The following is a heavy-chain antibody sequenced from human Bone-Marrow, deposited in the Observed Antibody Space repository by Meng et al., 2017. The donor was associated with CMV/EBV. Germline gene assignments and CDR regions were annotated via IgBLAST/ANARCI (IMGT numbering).Heavy chain of an antibody. Sequence: GESLKISCKGSGYSFTTYWIGWVRQMPGKGLEWMGIIYPGDSDTRYSPSFQGQVTISADQSISTAYLQWSSLKASDTAIYYCAYCSGGNGYYYGMDVWGQGTTVTVSS. D-gene: IGHD3-16*01. CDR3: AYCSGGNGYYYGMDV. J-gene: IGHJ6*02. CDR1: GYSFTTYW. CDR2: IYPGDSDT. V-gene: IGHV5-51*01.